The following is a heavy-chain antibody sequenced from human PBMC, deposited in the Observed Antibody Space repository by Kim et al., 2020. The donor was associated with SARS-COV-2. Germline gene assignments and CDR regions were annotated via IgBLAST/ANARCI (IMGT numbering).Heavy chain of an antibody. CDR3: ARGDWLLGFGD. V-gene: IGHV3-74*01. Sequence: YADSVKGRFTISRDSAKSTVYLQMNSRRAEDTAVYFCARGDWLLGFGDWGQGTLVTVSS. J-gene: IGHJ4*02. D-gene: IGHD3-10*01.